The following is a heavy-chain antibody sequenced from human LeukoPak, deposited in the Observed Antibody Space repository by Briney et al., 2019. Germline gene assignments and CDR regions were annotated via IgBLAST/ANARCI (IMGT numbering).Heavy chain of an antibody. Sequence: GGSLRLSCAASGFTFSSYAMSWVRQAPGKGLEWVSAISGSGGSTYYADSVKGRFTISRDNSKNTLYLQMNSLRAEDTAVYYCAKPYCSSTSCPIDYWGQGTLVTVSS. J-gene: IGHJ4*02. CDR3: AKPYCSSTSCPIDY. CDR1: GFTFSSYA. CDR2: ISGSGGST. D-gene: IGHD2-2*01. V-gene: IGHV3-23*01.